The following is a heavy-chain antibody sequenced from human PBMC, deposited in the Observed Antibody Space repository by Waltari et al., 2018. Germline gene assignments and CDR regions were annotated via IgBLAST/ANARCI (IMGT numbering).Heavy chain of an antibody. CDR2: IIPILGIA. D-gene: IGHD3-3*01. CDR3: AREAEGTVWSGYGPPGGAYYYMDV. Sequence: QVQLVQSGAEVKKPGSSVKVACKASGGTFRSYATSCVRQAPVQGRDWMRGIIPILGIANYAQKFQGKVTITADESTSTAYMELSSLRSEDTAVYYCAREAEGTVWSGYGPPGGAYYYMDVWGKGTTVTVSS. V-gene: IGHV1-69*04. J-gene: IGHJ6*03. CDR1: GGTFRSYA.